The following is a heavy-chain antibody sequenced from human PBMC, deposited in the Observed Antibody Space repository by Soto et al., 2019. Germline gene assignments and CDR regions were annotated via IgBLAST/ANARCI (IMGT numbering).Heavy chain of an antibody. J-gene: IGHJ6*02. D-gene: IGHD2-15*01. CDR1: GGSINSSSYY. V-gene: IGHV4-39*01. CDR2: IYYSGST. Sequence: TLSLTCTVSGGSINSSSYYWGWVRQPPGKGLEWIGSIYYSGSTHYNPSLKSRVTISVDTSKNQFSLKLSSVTAADTAVYYCASGLCSGGSCHRYGDYGMDVWGQGTTVTVSS. CDR3: ASGLCSGGSCHRYGDYGMDV.